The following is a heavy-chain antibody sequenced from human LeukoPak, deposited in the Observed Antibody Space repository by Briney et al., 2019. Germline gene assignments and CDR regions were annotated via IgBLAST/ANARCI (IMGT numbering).Heavy chain of an antibody. D-gene: IGHD2-2*01. Sequence: PSETLSLTCTVSGYSISSGYYWGWIRQPPGKGLEWIGTIYHSGSTYYNPSLKSRVTISVDTFKNQFSLKLTSVTAADTAVYYCARVRGYCSSTICYRYYFDYWGQGTLVTVSS. CDR1: GYSISSGYY. CDR2: IYHSGST. CDR3: ARVRGYCSSTICYRYYFDY. V-gene: IGHV4-38-2*02. J-gene: IGHJ4*02.